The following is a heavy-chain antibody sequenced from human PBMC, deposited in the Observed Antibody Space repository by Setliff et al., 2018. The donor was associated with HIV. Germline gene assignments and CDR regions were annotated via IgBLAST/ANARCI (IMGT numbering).Heavy chain of an antibody. CDR2: ILSTGERT. CDR3: AKELAASGLGYFDS. Sequence: GSLRLSCAASGFTFSSFNMNWVRQAPGEGLEWVSAILSTGERTFYADSVKGRFTISRDNSKNTVYLQMNSLRAEDTAEYYCAKELAASGLGYFDSWGRGILVTVSS. J-gene: IGHJ4*02. V-gene: IGHV3-23*01. D-gene: IGHD3-22*01. CDR1: GFTFSSFN.